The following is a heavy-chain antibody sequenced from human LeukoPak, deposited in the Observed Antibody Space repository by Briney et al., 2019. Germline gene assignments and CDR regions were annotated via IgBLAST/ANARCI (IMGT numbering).Heavy chain of an antibody. CDR1: DDSISSVGYY. CDR3: ASGNGYYYRYFDY. CDR2: IHYSGNT. J-gene: IGHJ4*02. D-gene: IGHD3-22*01. Sequence: PSQTLSLTCTVSDDSISSVGYYWTWIRQYPGKGLEWIGYIHYSGNTYYNPSLKSRVTISVDTSKNHFSLRLSSATAADTAVYYCASGNGYYYRYFDYWGQGTLVTVSS. V-gene: IGHV4-31*03.